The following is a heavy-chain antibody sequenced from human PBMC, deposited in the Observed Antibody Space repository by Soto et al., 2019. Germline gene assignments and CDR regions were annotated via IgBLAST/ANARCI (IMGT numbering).Heavy chain of an antibody. J-gene: IGHJ4*01. CDR2: ISSNGHST. Sequence: GGSLRLSCAASGFTSSNYAMHWVRQAPGKGLEYVSTISSNGHSTDYANSVKGRFTISRDNSMNTLYLQMGSLRAEDTAVYYCAREVDRALVGSPHYFDYWGQGTLVTVSS. CDR1: GFTSSNYA. V-gene: IGHV3-64*01. D-gene: IGHD5-18*01. CDR3: AREVDRALVGSPHYFDY.